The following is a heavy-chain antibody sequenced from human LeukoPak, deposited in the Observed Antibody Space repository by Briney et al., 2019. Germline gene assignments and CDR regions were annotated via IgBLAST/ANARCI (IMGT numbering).Heavy chain of an antibody. CDR2: IKWDGGRT. D-gene: IGHD3-22*01. CDR1: GFTFDDHG. J-gene: IGHJ4*02. V-gene: IGHV3-20*04. Sequence: GGSLRLSCAASGFTFDDHGMSWVRQAPGKGLEWVSGIKWDGGRTGYADSVKGRFTIPRDNSKKTLYLQMNSLRAEDTAVYYCAKDRVFRYDSQDYWGQGTLVTVSS. CDR3: AKDRVFRYDSQDY.